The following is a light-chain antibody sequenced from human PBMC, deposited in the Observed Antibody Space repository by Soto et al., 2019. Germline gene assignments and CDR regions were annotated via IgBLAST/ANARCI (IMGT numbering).Light chain of an antibody. V-gene: IGKV1-5*03. CDR1: QTISTW. J-gene: IGKJ1*01. CDR2: EAS. CDR3: QQYNSYLWT. Sequence: DIQLTQSPSTLSASVGDRVTITCRASQTISTWLAWYQQKPGKAPKLLIYEASNLEGGVPSRFSGSGSGTEFTLTISSLQPDDFATYYCQQYNSYLWTFGQGTKGDIK.